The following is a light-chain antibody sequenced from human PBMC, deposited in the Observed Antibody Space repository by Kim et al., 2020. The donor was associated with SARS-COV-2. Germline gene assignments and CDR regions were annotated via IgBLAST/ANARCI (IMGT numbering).Light chain of an antibody. J-gene: IGLJ3*02. CDR2: ENS. Sequence: GQGVTISCPGSSSTFGNKPVTWYQHIQGTAPKWLIYENSQRPSGVPDRFSGSKSGTSASLAISGLQSEDEAVYYCAAWDDRLNALVFGGGTQLTVL. V-gene: IGLV1-44*01. CDR1: SSTFGNKP. CDR3: AAWDDRLNALV.